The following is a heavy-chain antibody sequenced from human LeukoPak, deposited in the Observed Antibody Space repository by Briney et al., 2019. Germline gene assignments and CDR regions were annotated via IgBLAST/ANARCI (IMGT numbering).Heavy chain of an antibody. Sequence: SETLSLTCTVSGGSISSYYWSWIRQPPGKGLEWIGYIYYSGSTNHNPSLKSRVTISVDTSKNQFSLKLSSVTAADTAVYYCARAISGYSYGYYYFDYWGQGTLVTVSS. CDR3: ARAISGYSYGYYYFDY. V-gene: IGHV4-59*01. J-gene: IGHJ4*02. CDR1: GGSISSYY. D-gene: IGHD5-18*01. CDR2: IYYSGST.